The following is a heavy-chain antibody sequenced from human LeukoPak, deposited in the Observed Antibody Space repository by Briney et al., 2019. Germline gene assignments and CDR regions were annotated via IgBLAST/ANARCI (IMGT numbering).Heavy chain of an antibody. J-gene: IGHJ4*02. CDR1: GITLSNYG. CDR2: ISDSGGRT. Sequence: GGSLRLSCAVSGITLSNYGMSWVRQAPGKGLEWVAGISDSGGRTNYAGSVKGRFTISRDNPKNTLYLQMNSLRAEDTAVYFCAKRGVVIRAILVGFHKEAYYFDSWGQGALVTVSS. D-gene: IGHD2-21*01. V-gene: IGHV3-23*01. CDR3: AKRGVVIRAILVGFHKEAYYFDS.